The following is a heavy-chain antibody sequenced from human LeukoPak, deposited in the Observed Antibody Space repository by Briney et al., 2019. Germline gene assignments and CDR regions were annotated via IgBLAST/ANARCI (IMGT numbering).Heavy chain of an antibody. V-gene: IGHV1-69*13. Sequence: SVKVSCKASGGTFSSYAISWVRQAPGQGLEWMGGIIPIFGTANYAQKFQGRVTITADESTSTAYMELSSLRSEDTAVYYCARCNDSSGYYKGYYYYYMDVWGKGTTVTVSS. CDR1: GGTFSSYA. CDR3: ARCNDSSGYYKGYYYYYMDV. D-gene: IGHD3-22*01. J-gene: IGHJ6*03. CDR2: IIPIFGTA.